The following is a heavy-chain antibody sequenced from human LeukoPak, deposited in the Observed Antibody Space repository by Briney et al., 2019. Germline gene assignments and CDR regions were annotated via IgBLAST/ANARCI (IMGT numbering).Heavy chain of an antibody. CDR2: IRYDGSNK. D-gene: IGHD6-6*01. CDR1: GFTFSSYG. J-gene: IGHJ4*02. CDR3: ARDGESSSSSFDY. V-gene: IGHV3-30*02. Sequence: PGGSLRLSCAASGFTFSSYGMHWVRQAPGKGLEWVAFIRYDGSNKYYADSVKGRFTISRDNAKNSLYLQMNSLRAEDTAVYYCARDGESSSSSFDYWGQGTLVTVSS.